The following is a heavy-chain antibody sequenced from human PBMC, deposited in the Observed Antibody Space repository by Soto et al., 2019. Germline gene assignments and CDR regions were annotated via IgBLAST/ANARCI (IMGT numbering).Heavy chain of an antibody. CDR1: GFTFSSYA. CDR3: AKGTYDSSGYYLAYFDY. D-gene: IGHD3-22*01. J-gene: IGHJ4*02. V-gene: IGHV3-23*01. CDR2: ISGSGGST. Sequence: EVQLLESGGGLVQPGGSLRLSCAASGFTFSSYAMSWVRQAPGKGLEWVSAISGSGGSTYYADSVKGRFTISRDNSKNTLYLQMNSLRAEDTAVYYCAKGTYDSSGYYLAYFDYWGQGTLVTVSS.